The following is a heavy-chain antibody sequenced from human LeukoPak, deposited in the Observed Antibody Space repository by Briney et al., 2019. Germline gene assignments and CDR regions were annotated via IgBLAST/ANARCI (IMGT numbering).Heavy chain of an antibody. CDR1: GFTLSGYW. J-gene: IGHJ4*02. CDR2: IDSAGSTT. Sequence: HRRGSLRLSCAASGFTLSGYWMHWVRQAPGKGLVWVSHIDSAGSTTSYADSVKGRFTISRDNAKNTLYLQMNSLRAEDTAVYYCARGGANSYVSFDYWGQGTLVTVSS. CDR3: ARGGANSYVSFDY. D-gene: IGHD5-18*01. V-gene: IGHV3-74*01.